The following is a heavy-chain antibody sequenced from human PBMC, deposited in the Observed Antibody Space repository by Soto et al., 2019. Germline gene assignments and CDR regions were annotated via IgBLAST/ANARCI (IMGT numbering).Heavy chain of an antibody. CDR1: GFTIGVSG. V-gene: IGHV3-33*01. CDR3: ARSANPNVQLFDS. J-gene: IGHJ4*02. D-gene: IGHD1-1*01. Sequence: QVQLVESGGGVVQPGRSLRLSCEASGFTIGVSGLHWVRQAPGKGLEWLAVIRYDGRVTEYTDSVKGRFTISRDRSKDTLYLQMNSLRDDDTGVYFCARSANPNVQLFDSWGQGTLDTVSS. CDR2: IRYDGRVT.